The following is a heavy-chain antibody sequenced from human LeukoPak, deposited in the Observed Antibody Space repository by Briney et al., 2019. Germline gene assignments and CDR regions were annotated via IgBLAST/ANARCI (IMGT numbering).Heavy chain of an antibody. V-gene: IGHV3-21*01. J-gene: IGHJ6*03. CDR3: AKDPTVMGLYYYYYYMDV. CDR2: VSSSGTKI. CDR1: GFTFSDYG. Sequence: GGSLRLSCVVSGFTFSDYGMHWVRQAPGKGLEWVSSVSSSGTKIFYADSVRGRFTVSRDNAGNSLSLQMDSLRVEDTAVYYCAKDPTVMGLYYYYYYMDVWGKGTTVTVSS. D-gene: IGHD4-17*01.